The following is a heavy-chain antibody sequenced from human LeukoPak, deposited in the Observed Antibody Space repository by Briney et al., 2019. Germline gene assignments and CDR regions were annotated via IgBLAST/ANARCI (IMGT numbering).Heavy chain of an antibody. CDR3: ARLHDSSGYRDLRNYYMNV. V-gene: IGHV4-59*08. D-gene: IGHD3-22*01. J-gene: IGHJ6*03. Sequence: SETLSLTCTVSGGPISSYYWSWIRQPPGKGLEWIGYIYYSGSTNYNPSLKSRVTISVDTSKNQFSLKLSSVTAADTAVYYCARLHDSSGYRDLRNYYMNVWGKGTTVTVSS. CDR2: IYYSGST. CDR1: GGPISSYY.